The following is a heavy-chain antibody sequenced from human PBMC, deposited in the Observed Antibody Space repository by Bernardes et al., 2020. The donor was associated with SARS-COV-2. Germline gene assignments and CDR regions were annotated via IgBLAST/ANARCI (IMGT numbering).Heavy chain of an antibody. CDR1: GFTFRRYD. J-gene: IGHJ4*02. CDR2: ISYDGGNY. D-gene: IGHD1-26*01. Sequence: GSLRLSCAVSGFTFRRYDMHWVRQPPGKGLEWVAVISYDGGNYYYADSVKGRFTISRDNSKYTLYLQMSSLRPEDTAVYYCAKYSQSGFGDHSSYFDFWGQGTLVTVAS. CDR3: AKYSQSGFGDHSSYFDF. V-gene: IGHV3-30*18.